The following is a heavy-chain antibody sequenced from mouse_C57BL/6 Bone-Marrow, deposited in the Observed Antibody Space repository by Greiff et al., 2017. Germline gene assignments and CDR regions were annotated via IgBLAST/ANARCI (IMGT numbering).Heavy chain of an antibody. CDR1: GYAFSSSW. J-gene: IGHJ1*03. D-gene: IGHD1-1*01. Sequence: QVQLQQSGPELVKPGASVKISCKASGYAFSSSWMNWVKQRPGKGLEWIGRIYPGDGDTNYNGKFKGKATLTADKSSSTAYMQLSSLTSEDSAVYFCARDPYYGSSYGWCFDVWGTGTTVTVSS. V-gene: IGHV1-82*01. CDR2: IYPGDGDT. CDR3: ARDPYYGSSYGWCFDV.